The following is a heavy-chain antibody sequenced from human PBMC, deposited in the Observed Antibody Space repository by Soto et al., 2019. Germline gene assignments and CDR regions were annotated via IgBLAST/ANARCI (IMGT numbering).Heavy chain of an antibody. J-gene: IGHJ4*02. D-gene: IGHD3-22*01. Sequence: PGGSLRLSCAASGFTFSDYYISWIRQAPGKGLEWVSYISSSTSFTNYADSVKGRFTISRDNAKNSLHLQMNSLRAEDTAVYYCARIGYYYDSRNLPPPYYFDYWGQGP. CDR3: ARIGYYYDSRNLPPPYYFDY. V-gene: IGHV3-11*03. CDR2: ISSSTSFT. CDR1: GFTFSDYY.